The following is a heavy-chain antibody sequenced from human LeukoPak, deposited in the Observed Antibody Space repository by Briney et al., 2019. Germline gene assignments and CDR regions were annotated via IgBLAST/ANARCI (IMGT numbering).Heavy chain of an antibody. J-gene: IGHJ3*02. CDR1: GFTVSSYE. Sequence: GGSLRLSCAASGFTVSSYEFYWVRQAPGKGLECVSYISSDGTTIKYADSVKGRFTISRDDAKRSLYLQMNGLRADDMAIYYCGAARQYVGAFDIWGQGTVVTVSS. CDR2: ISSDGTTI. V-gene: IGHV3-48*03. D-gene: IGHD3-16*01. CDR3: GAARQYVGAFDI.